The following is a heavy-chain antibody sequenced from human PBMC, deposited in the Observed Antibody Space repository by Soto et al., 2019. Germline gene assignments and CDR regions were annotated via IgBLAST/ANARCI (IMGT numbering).Heavy chain of an antibody. Sequence: QVQLVESGGGLVKPGGSLRLSCAASGFKFSDYDMTWFSRAPGKGLELIAYISTTGTYTKYADSVKVRFTVSRANTKNATFQQINRLRVDDTVLYYCARDLQVYGYDINYSNPRTYGGQGTLFAVSS. CDR2: ISTTGTYT. CDR3: ARDLQVYGYDINYSNPRTY. CDR1: GFKFSDYD. V-gene: IGHV3-11*05. J-gene: IGHJ4*02. D-gene: IGHD6-13*01.